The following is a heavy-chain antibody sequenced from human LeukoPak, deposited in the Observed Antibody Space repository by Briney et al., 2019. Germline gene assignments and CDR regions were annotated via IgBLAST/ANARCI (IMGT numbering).Heavy chain of an antibody. CDR2: ASGSGRTT. J-gene: IGHJ4*02. CDR3: AKLSGQVSGPL. D-gene: IGHD6-19*01. Sequence: GGSLRLSCAASGFTFSDYYMSWVRQAPGKGLEWVSAASGSGRTTYYADSVKGRFTISRDNSKSTVDLQMDSLRAEDTAIYYCAKLSGQVSGPLWGQGTLVTVSS. V-gene: IGHV3-23*01. CDR1: GFTFSDYY.